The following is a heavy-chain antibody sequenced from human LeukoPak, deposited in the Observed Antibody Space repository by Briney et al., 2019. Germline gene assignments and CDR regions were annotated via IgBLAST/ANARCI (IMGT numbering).Heavy chain of an antibody. CDR2: VYHNGNT. CDR1: GVSIAGPNW. CDR3: ATRLDSGPY. V-gene: IGHV4/OR15-8*02. J-gene: IGHJ4*02. Sequence: SETLSLTCVVSGVSIAGPNWWTWVRQPPGKGLEWIGEVYHNGNTNYNPSLKGRVTISMVESNNQFSLRLTSMTAADTAVYYCATRLDSGPYWGQGALVTVSS. D-gene: IGHD4-17*01.